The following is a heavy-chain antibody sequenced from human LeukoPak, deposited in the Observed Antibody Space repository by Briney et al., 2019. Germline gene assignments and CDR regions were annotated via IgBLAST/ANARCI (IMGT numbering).Heavy chain of an antibody. CDR1: GLTFSGQW. V-gene: IGHV3-7*01. D-gene: IGHD3-16*02. Sequence: PGESLRLSCVASGLTFSGQWLNWVRQAPGQGLEWVANIKHGGREKYYVDSVKGRFTISRDDGQNSLSLHMNSVRAEDTAIYYCGYTNNFYHWGQGALAVVSA. J-gene: IGHJ4*02. CDR2: IKHGGREK. CDR3: GYTNNFYH.